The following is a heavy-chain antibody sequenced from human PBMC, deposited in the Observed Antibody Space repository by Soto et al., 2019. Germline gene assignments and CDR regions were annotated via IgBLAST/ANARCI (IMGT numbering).Heavy chain of an antibody. CDR2: ISPSGGST. CDR1: GYTFTSYY. Sequence: GAAVKVSCKASGYTFTSYYMHWVRQAPGQGLEWMGIISPSGGSTSYAQKFQGRVTMTRDTSTSTVYMELSSLRSEDTAVYYCARDRPGDYDYVWGSYRSRYFDYWGQGTLVTVSS. CDR3: ARDRPGDYDYVWGSYRSRYFDY. J-gene: IGHJ4*02. V-gene: IGHV1-46*01. D-gene: IGHD3-16*02.